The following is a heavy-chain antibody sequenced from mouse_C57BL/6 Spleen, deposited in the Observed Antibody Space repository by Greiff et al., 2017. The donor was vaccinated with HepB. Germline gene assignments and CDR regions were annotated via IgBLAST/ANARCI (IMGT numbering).Heavy chain of an antibody. Sequence: QVQLKESGAELARPGASVKLSCKASGYTFTSYGISWVKQRTGQGLEWIGEIYPRSGNTYYNEKFKGKATLTADKSSSTAYMELRSLTSEDSAVYFCARSIYYDYDEDYWGQGTTLTVSS. V-gene: IGHV1-81*01. D-gene: IGHD2-4*01. CDR1: GYTFTSYG. CDR2: IYPRSGNT. J-gene: IGHJ2*01. CDR3: ARSIYYDYDEDY.